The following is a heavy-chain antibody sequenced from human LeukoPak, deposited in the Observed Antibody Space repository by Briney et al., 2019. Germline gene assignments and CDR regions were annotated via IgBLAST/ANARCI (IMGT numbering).Heavy chain of an antibody. CDR2: ISGSGGST. V-gene: IGHV3-23*01. Sequence: PGGSLRLSCAASGLTFSSYAMSWVRQAPGKGLEWVSAISGSGGSTYYADSVKGRFTISRDNSKNTLYLQMNSLRAEDTAVYYCAKRHYYDSSGSLYYYYMDVWGKGTTVTVSS. CDR1: GLTFSSYA. CDR3: AKRHYYDSSGSLYYYYMDV. J-gene: IGHJ6*03. D-gene: IGHD3-22*01.